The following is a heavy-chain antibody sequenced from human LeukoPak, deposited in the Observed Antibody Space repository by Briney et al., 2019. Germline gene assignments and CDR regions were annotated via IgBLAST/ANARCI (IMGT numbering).Heavy chain of an antibody. CDR2: ISGSGGST. D-gene: IGHD5-12*01. V-gene: IGHV3-23*01. CDR3: AKERNIVATIGYY. J-gene: IGHJ4*02. Sequence: PGGSLRLSCAPSGLTFISYAMSWVPPAPQKGRECVSAISGSGGSTYYADSVKGRFTISRDNTKNTLYLQINSLRAEGTAVYYCAKERNIVATIGYYWGQGTPFTVSS. CDR1: GLTFISYA.